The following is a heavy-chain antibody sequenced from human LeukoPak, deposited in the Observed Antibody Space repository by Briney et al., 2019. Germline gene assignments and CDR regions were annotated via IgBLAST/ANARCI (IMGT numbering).Heavy chain of an antibody. CDR1: GFTFSSYW. V-gene: IGHV3-74*01. Sequence: GGSLRLSCAASGFTFSSYWMHWVRQAPGKWLVWVSRINSDGSSTSYADSVKGRFTISRDNAKNTLYLQMNSLRAEDTAVYYCARPLRYFDWLSVAFDIWGQGTMVTVSS. D-gene: IGHD3-9*01. J-gene: IGHJ3*02. CDR2: INSDGSST. CDR3: ARPLRYFDWLSVAFDI.